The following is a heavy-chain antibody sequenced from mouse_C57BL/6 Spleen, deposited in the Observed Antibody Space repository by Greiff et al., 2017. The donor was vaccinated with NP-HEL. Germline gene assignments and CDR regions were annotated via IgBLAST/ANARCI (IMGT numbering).Heavy chain of an antibody. CDR1: GYTFTSYW. Sequence: VQLQQPGAELVKPGASVKLSCKASGYTFTSYWMQWVKQRPGQGLEWIGEIDPSDSYTNYNQKFKGKATLTVDTSSSTAYMQLSSLTSEDSAVYYCARPFSYGSSSYYFDYWGQGTTLTVSS. D-gene: IGHD1-1*01. CDR2: IDPSDSYT. CDR3: ARPFSYGSSSYYFDY. V-gene: IGHV1-50*01. J-gene: IGHJ2*01.